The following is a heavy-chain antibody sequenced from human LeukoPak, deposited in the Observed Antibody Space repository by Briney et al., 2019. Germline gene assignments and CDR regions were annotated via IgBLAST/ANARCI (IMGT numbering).Heavy chain of an antibody. J-gene: IGHJ4*02. CDR3: ARAYYYDTSATPDY. D-gene: IGHD3-22*01. CDR1: GFSFSSYA. CDR2: ISYDGSNK. Sequence: GGSLRLSCAASGFSFSSYAMHWVRQAPGKGLEWVAVISYDGSNKYYADSVKGRFTISRDNSKNTLYLQMNSLRGEDRAVYYCARAYYYDTSATPDYWGQGTLVTVSS. V-gene: IGHV3-30-3*01.